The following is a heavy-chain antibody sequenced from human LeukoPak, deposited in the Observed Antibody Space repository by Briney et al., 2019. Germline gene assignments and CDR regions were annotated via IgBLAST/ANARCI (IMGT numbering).Heavy chain of an antibody. CDR3: ARAKIWSGSSSNAFDI. CDR1: GGSISIGGYS. V-gene: IGHV4-30-2*01. D-gene: IGHD1-26*01. J-gene: IGHJ3*02. CDR2: IYHSGST. Sequence: SETLSLTCAVSGGSISIGGYSWSWIRQPPGKGLEWIGYIYHSGSTYYNPSLKSRVTTSVDRSKNQFSLKLSSVTAADTAVYYCARAKIWSGSSSNAFDIWGQGTMATVSS.